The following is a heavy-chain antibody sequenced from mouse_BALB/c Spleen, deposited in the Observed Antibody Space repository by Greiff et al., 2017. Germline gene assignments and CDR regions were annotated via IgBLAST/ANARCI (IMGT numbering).Heavy chain of an antibody. Sequence: DVMLVESGGDLVKPGGSLKLSCAASGFTFSSYGMSWVRQTPDKRLEWVATISSGGSYTYYPDSVKGRFTISRDNAKNTLYLQMSSLKSEDTAMYYCARHRGGNYWYFDVWGAGTTVTVSS. D-gene: IGHD2-1*01. V-gene: IGHV5-6*02. CDR2: ISSGGSYT. J-gene: IGHJ1*01. CDR3: ARHRGGNYWYFDV. CDR1: GFTFSSYG.